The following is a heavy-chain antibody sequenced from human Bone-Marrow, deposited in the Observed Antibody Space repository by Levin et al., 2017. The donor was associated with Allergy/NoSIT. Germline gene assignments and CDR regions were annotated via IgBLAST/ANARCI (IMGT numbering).Heavy chain of an antibody. J-gene: IGHJ4*02. Sequence: SQTLSLTCTVSGGSISSGAYYWSWVRQHPGKGLEWIGCVSYSGSTYYNPSLKSRISISVDTSKTQVSLKLTSVTAADTAVYYCSRDTVTRPRVFDNWGQGTLVTVSS. V-gene: IGHV4-31*03. D-gene: IGHD4-17*01. CDR2: VSYSGST. CDR1: GGSISSGAYY. CDR3: SRDTVTRPRVFDN.